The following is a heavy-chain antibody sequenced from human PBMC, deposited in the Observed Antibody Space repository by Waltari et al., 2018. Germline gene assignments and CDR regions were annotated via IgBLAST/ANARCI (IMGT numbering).Heavy chain of an antibody. CDR2: INPNTGAA. CDR3: ARGDNWNDRLDF. V-gene: IGHV1-8*01. Sequence: QVQLVPSGAEVKKPGASVRVSCKASGYTFISYDINWVRQAPGQGLEWMGWINPNTGAARFAQNFQDRVTMTRSTSETTAYMEISDLTSHDTAVYYCARGDNWNDRLDFWGQGTKVTVSS. J-gene: IGHJ3*01. D-gene: IGHD1-1*01. CDR1: GYTFISYD.